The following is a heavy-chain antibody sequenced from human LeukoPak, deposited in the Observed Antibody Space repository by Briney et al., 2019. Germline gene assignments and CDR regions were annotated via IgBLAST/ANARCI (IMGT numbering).Heavy chain of an antibody. CDR3: ARTSFDFLWGTYRPAYFDY. Sequence: GASVKVSCKASGYTFTSYAISWVRQAPGQGLEWMGWISTYNGDTDYAQKFQGRVTMTTDTYTSTAYMELRSLRSDDTAVYYCARTSFDFLWGTYRPAYFDYWDQGTLVIVSS. CDR1: GYTFTSYA. V-gene: IGHV1-18*01. CDR2: ISTYNGDT. D-gene: IGHD3-16*02. J-gene: IGHJ4*02.